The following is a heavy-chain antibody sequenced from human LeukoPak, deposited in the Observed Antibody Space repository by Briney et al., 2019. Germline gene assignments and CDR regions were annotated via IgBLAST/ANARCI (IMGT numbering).Heavy chain of an antibody. CDR2: IYYSGST. D-gene: IGHD2-2*01. V-gene: IGHV4-31*03. J-gene: IGHJ4*02. CDR3: TRHQLGQGDFDY. CDR1: GGSISSGGYY. Sequence: SETLSLTCTVSGGSISSGGYYWSWIRQHPGKGLEWIGYIYYSGSTYYNPSLKSRVTISVDTSKNQFSLKLSSVTAADTAVYYCTRHQLGQGDFDYWGQGTLVTVSS.